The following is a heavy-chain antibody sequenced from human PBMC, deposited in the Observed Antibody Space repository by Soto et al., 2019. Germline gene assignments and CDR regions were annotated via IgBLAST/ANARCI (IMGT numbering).Heavy chain of an antibody. CDR1: GGSFSGYY. D-gene: IGHD2-15*01. J-gene: IGHJ6*03. CDR3: ARVVVVAAFMDV. V-gene: IGHV4-34*01. Sequence: RSLTCAVYGGSFSGYYWSWIRQPPGKGLEWIGEINHSGSTNYNPSLKSRVTISVDTSKNQFSLKLSSVTAADTAVYYCARVVVVAAFMDVWGKGTTVTVSS. CDR2: INHSGST.